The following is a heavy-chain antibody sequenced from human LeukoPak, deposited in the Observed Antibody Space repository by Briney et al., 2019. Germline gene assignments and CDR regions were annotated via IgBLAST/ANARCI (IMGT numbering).Heavy chain of an antibody. CDR3: AKSPVYYYYGMDV. V-gene: IGHV3-23*01. J-gene: IGHJ6*02. CDR1: GFTFSSYA. CDR2: ISGSGGST. Sequence: GGPLRLSCAASGFTFSSYAMSWVRQAPGKGLEWVSAISGSGGSTYYADSVKGRFTISRDNSKNTLYLQMNSLRAEDTAVYYCAKSPVYYYYGMDVWGQGTTVTVSS.